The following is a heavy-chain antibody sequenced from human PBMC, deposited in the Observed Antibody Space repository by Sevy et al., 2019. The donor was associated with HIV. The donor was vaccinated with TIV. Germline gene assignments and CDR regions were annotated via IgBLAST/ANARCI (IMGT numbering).Heavy chain of an antibody. D-gene: IGHD3-10*01. Sequence: GGSLRLSCAASEFTFSDYYMSWIRQAPGKGLEWVSYISSRSTYTDYADSVKGRFTISSDNARNPLYMQMNSLRAEDTAVYYCARVRYDSGSYYKDYWGQGTLVTVSS. J-gene: IGHJ4*02. CDR3: ARVRYDSGSYYKDY. V-gene: IGHV3-11*06. CDR1: EFTFSDYY. CDR2: ISSRSTYT.